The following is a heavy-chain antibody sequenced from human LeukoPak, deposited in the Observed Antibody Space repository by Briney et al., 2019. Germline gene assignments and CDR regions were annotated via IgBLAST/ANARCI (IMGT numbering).Heavy chain of an antibody. Sequence: ASVKVSCKASGYTFTSYYMHWVRQAPGQGLEWMGIINPSGGSTSYAQKFQGRVTMTRDTSTSTVYMELSSLRSEDTAVYYCARDSSFPAAGMLGLGYWGQGTLVTVSS. V-gene: IGHV1-46*01. CDR2: INPSGGST. CDR1: GYTFTSYY. CDR3: ARDSSFPAAGMLGLGY. J-gene: IGHJ4*02. D-gene: IGHD6-13*01.